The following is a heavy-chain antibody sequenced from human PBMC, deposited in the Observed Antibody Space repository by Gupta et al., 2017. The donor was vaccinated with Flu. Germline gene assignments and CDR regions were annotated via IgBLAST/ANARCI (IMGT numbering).Heavy chain of an antibody. CDR3: ARSGAIAVGPFDY. Sequence: RQAPGQGLEWMGGIIPIFGTANYAQKFQGRVTITADESTSTAYMELSSLRSEDTAVYYCARSGAIAVGPFDYWGQGTLVTVSS. V-gene: IGHV1-69*01. CDR2: IIPIFGTA. J-gene: IGHJ4*02. D-gene: IGHD6-19*01.